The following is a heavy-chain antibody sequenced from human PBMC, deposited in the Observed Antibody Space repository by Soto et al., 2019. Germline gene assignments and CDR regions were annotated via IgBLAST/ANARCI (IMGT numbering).Heavy chain of an antibody. CDR2: ISGSGGST. Sequence: EVQLVESGGGLVKPGGSLRLSCAASGFTFSSYSMNWVRQAPGKGLEWVSAISGSGGSTYYADSVKGRFTISRDNSKNTLYLQMNSLRAEDTAVYYCAKAVDIVATIAKYFDYWGQGTLVTVSS. J-gene: IGHJ4*02. V-gene: IGHV3-23*04. CDR3: AKAVDIVATIAKYFDY. D-gene: IGHD5-12*01. CDR1: GFTFSSYS.